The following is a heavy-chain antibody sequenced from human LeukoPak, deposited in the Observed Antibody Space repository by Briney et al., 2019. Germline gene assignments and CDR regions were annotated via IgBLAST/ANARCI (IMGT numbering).Heavy chain of an antibody. V-gene: IGHV3-30-3*01. CDR3: ARELIYREPIAAEIMY. CDR1: GFTFSSYA. CDR2: ISYDGSNK. D-gene: IGHD6-13*01. Sequence: GGSLRHSCAASGFTFSSYAMHWVRQAPGKGLEWVAVISYDGSNKYYADSVKGRFTISRDNSKNTLYLQMNSLRAEDTAVYYCARELIYREPIAAEIMYWGQGTLVTVSS. J-gene: IGHJ4*02.